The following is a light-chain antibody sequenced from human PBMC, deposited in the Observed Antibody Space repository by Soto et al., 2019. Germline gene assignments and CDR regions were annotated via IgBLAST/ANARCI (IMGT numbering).Light chain of an antibody. Sequence: QSVLTQPRSVSGSPGQSVTISCTGTSSDVGSYNFVSWYQQHPGKAPNLMIYDVSKRPSGVPDRVTGSKSGTTASLTISGRQAEDEADYYCCSYAGSYTCVCGTGTKVTVL. J-gene: IGLJ1*01. CDR1: SSDVGSYNF. V-gene: IGLV2-11*01. CDR3: CSYAGSYTCV. CDR2: DVS.